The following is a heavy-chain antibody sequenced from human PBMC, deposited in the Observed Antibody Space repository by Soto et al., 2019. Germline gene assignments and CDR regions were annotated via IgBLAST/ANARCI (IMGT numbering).Heavy chain of an antibody. V-gene: IGHV2-5*01. CDR2: IYWNDDK. D-gene: IGHD3-22*01. CDR3: AHIDGGDYYDFCPFDY. J-gene: IGHJ4*02. CDR1: GFSLSTSGVG. Sequence: SGPTLVKPTQTLTLTCTFSGFSLSTSGVGVGWIRQPPGKALEWLALIYWNDDKRYSPSLKSRLTITKDTSKNQVVLTMTNMDPVDTATYYCAHIDGGDYYDFCPFDYWGQGTLVTVSS.